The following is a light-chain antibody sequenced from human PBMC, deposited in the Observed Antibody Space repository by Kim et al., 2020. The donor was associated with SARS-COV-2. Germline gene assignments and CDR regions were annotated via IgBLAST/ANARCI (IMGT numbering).Light chain of an antibody. J-gene: IGLJ2*01. Sequence: QSVTISGAGASNDVGGYNYVSWYQQHPGKAPKLIIYDVSDRPSGVSSRFSGSKSGNTASLTISGLQPEDEAYYHCSSYTSTNTYVVFGGGTQLTVL. CDR2: DVS. CDR3: SSYTSTNTYVV. CDR1: SNDVGGYNY. V-gene: IGLV2-14*03.